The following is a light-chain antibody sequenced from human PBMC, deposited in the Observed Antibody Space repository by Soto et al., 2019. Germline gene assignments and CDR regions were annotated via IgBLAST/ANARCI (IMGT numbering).Light chain of an antibody. V-gene: IGKV2-28*01. CDR1: QRLLHSNGNTF. Sequence: EIVMTQSPPSLTVTPGEPASISCRSSQRLLHSNGNTFLDWYLQKPGQSPQLLIYLGSNRASGVPDRVSGSEAGTAFALKISRVEAEDVGVYYCMQALQTPYSFGRGTKLEIK. CDR2: LGS. J-gene: IGKJ2*01. CDR3: MQALQTPYS.